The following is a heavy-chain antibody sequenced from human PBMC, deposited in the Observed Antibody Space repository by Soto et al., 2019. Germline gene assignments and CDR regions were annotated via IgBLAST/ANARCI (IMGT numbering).Heavy chain of an antibody. V-gene: IGHV3-30*03. Sequence: PGGSLRLSCAASGFTFSSYGMHWVRQAPGKGLERVAVISYDGSNKYYADSVKGRFTISRDNSKNTLYLQMNSLRAEDTAVYYCAIENRWDSSGWYRGMDVWGQGTTVTVSS. CDR3: AIENRWDSSGWYRGMDV. CDR1: GFTFSSYG. CDR2: ISYDGSNK. J-gene: IGHJ6*02. D-gene: IGHD6-19*01.